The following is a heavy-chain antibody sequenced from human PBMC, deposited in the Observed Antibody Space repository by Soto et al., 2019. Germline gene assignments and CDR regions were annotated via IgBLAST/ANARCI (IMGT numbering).Heavy chain of an antibody. J-gene: IGHJ4*02. D-gene: IGHD3-9*01. CDR1: GYSFIDYY. Sequence: ASVKVSCKASGYSFIDYYMHWVRQAPGQGFEWMGRISPKSGGTNYAQKFEGRVTMTWDTSLSTAYMELSSLISEDTAVYYCARPPGYISDWYYFDLWGQGTLVTVSS. CDR3: ARPPGYISDWYYFDL. V-gene: IGHV1-2*02. CDR2: ISPKSGGT.